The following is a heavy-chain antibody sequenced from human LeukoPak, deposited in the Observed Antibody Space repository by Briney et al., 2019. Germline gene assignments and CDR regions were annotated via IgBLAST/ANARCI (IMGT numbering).Heavy chain of an antibody. CDR3: ARDRRPWYSSGWYVDY. Sequence: GASVKVSRKASGYTFTGYYMHWVRQAPGQGLEWMGWINPNSGGTNYAQKFQGRVTMTRDTSISTAYMELSRLRSDDTAVYYCARDRRPWYSSGWYVDYWGQGTLVTVSS. D-gene: IGHD6-19*01. CDR1: GYTFTGYY. V-gene: IGHV1-2*02. CDR2: INPNSGGT. J-gene: IGHJ4*02.